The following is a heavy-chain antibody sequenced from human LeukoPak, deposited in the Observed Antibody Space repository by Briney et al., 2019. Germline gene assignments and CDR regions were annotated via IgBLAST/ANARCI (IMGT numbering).Heavy chain of an antibody. CDR3: ARGARAGYNLEPFDY. J-gene: IGHJ4*02. Sequence: SETLSLTCTVSGGSMSSYYWSWIRQPPRKGLEWIGYIYYSVSTKYNPSLKSRVTISVDTSKNRSSLKLSCVTAADTAVYYCARGARAGYNLEPFDYWGQGTLVTVSS. D-gene: IGHD5-24*01. CDR1: GGSMSSYY. V-gene: IGHV4-59*08. CDR2: IYYSVST.